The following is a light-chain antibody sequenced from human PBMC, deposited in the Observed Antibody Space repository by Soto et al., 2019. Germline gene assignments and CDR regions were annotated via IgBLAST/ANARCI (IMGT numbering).Light chain of an antibody. CDR1: SSDVGGYNH. V-gene: IGLV2-14*01. J-gene: IGLJ1*01. CDR3: SSYTSTSTQYV. CDR2: EVS. Sequence: QSVLTQPASVSGSPGQSITISCTGTSSDVGGYNHVSWYQQHPGKAPKLMIHEVSNRPSGVSNRFSGSKSGNTASLTISGLQAEDEADYYCSSYTSTSTQYVFGTGTKLTVL.